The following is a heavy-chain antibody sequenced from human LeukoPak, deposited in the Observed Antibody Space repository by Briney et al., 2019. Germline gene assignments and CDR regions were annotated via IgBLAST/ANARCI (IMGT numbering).Heavy chain of an antibody. CDR3: ARGNYDSSGSLDY. D-gene: IGHD3-22*01. CDR2: ISYDGSNK. CDR1: GFTFSNYG. V-gene: IGHV3-30*03. J-gene: IGHJ4*02. Sequence: GRSLRLSCVASGFTFSNYGIHWVRQAPGKGLEWVGDISYDGSNKYYADSVKGRFSISRDNSKNTLYLQMNSLRAEDTAVYYCARGNYDSSGSLDYWGQGTLVTVSS.